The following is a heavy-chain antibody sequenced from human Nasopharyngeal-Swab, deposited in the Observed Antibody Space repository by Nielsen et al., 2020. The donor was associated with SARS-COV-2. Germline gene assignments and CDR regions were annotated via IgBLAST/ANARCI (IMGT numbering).Heavy chain of an antibody. Sequence: SETLSLTCTVSGGSVSSGSYYWSWIRQPPGKGLEWIGYIYYSGSTNYNPSLKSRVTISVDTSKNQFSLKLSSVTAADTAVYYYARDAPFGAGPYNWFDPWGQGTLVTVSS. CDR3: ARDAPFGAGPYNWFDP. J-gene: IGHJ5*02. CDR2: IYYSGST. D-gene: IGHD3-16*01. V-gene: IGHV4-61*01. CDR1: GGSVSSGSYY.